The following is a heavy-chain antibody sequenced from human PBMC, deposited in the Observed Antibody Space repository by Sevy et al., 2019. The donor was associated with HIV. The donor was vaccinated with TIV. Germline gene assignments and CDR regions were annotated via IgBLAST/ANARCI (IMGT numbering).Heavy chain of an antibody. Sequence: GGALRLSCAASGFTFSSHYMSWVRQAPGKGLEWVANIKQDGSDKFYVESVKGRFTISRDNAKNSLYLQLSSLRAEDMAMYFCAREALYYYDSERHYDDAFDMWGPGTMVTVSS. CDR2: IKQDGSDK. J-gene: IGHJ3*02. D-gene: IGHD3-22*01. CDR3: AREALYYYDSERHYDDAFDM. V-gene: IGHV3-7*01. CDR1: GFTFSSHY.